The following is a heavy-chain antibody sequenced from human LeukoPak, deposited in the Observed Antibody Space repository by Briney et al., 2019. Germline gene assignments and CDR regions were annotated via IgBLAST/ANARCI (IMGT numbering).Heavy chain of an antibody. CDR2: ISGSSSTI. V-gene: IGHV3-48*01. CDR3: ARKNTTSSEDY. CDR1: GFSFNSYS. Sequence: PGGSLRLSCAASGFSFNSYSMNWVRQAPGKGLGWVSFISGSSSTIDYADSVKGRFTISRDNGKNSLFLHMNSLRAEDTAVYYCARKNTTSSEDYWGQGTLVTVSS. D-gene: IGHD6-6*01. J-gene: IGHJ4*02.